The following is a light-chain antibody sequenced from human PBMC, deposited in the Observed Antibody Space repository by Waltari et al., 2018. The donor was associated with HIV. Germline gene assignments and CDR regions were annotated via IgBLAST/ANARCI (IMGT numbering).Light chain of an antibody. V-gene: IGKV1-9*01. CDR1: QGIGTN. Sequence: IQLTQSPSFLSASLRDRVTITCRASQGIGTNLAWFQQKPGKAPNLLIYAAYSLHRGVPSRFTGGGSGTEFTLTINNLQPEDFATYYCQQLSNYPFTFGQGTRLAIK. CDR2: AAY. J-gene: IGKJ2*01. CDR3: QQLSNYPFT.